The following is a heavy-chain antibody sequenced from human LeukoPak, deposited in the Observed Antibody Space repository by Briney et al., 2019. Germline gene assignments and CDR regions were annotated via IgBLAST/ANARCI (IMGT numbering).Heavy chain of an antibody. D-gene: IGHD6-13*01. Sequence: GGSLRLSCAASGFTFSNYAMSWVRQAPGKGPEWVSAVTGSGGDTFYEDSVKGRFTISRDNSKNTLYLQINSLRAEDTAIYYCAKAPMEDSWYIHFDYWGQGTLVTVSS. J-gene: IGHJ4*02. CDR3: AKAPMEDSWYIHFDY. CDR1: GFTFSNYA. CDR2: VTGSGGDT. V-gene: IGHV3-23*01.